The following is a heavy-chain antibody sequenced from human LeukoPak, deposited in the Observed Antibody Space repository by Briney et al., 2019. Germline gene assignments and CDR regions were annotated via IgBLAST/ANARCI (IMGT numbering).Heavy chain of an antibody. J-gene: IGHJ4*02. Sequence: ASVKVSCKASGYTFRNYGITWVRQAPGQGLEWMGWISAYNGDTHYAQNLQGRVTMTTDTSTSTAYMELRSLTSDDTAVYYCARDPTNTSGYYAYFDYWGQGTLVTVSS. CDR1: GYTFRNYG. D-gene: IGHD3-22*01. CDR3: ARDPTNTSGYYAYFDY. V-gene: IGHV1-18*01. CDR2: ISAYNGDT.